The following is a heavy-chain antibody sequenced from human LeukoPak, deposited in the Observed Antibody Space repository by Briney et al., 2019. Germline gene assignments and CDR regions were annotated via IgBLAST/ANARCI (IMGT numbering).Heavy chain of an antibody. D-gene: IGHD6-19*01. V-gene: IGHV3-23*01. Sequence: GGSLRLSCPASGFTFSSYAMSWVRQAPGKGLEWVSVITSTGGGAYYADSVKGRFTISRENSKNTLYLQMNSLRADDTAVYYCAKVGSGWSSDYWGQGTLVTVSS. CDR3: AKVGSGWSSDY. J-gene: IGHJ4*02. CDR1: GFTFSSYA. CDR2: ITSTGGGA.